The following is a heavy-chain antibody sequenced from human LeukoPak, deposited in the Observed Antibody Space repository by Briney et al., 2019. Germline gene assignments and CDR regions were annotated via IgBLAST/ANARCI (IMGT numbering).Heavy chain of an antibody. CDR3: AKDLGYCSSTSCYRWFDP. Sequence: PGGSLRLSCAASGFTFSSYSMNWVRQAPGKGLEWVAFIRYDGSNKYYADSVKGRFTISRDNSKNTLYLQMNSLRAEDTAVYYCAKDLGYCSSTSCYRWFDPWGQGTLVTGSS. V-gene: IGHV3-30*02. J-gene: IGHJ5*02. D-gene: IGHD2-2*02. CDR1: GFTFSSYS. CDR2: IRYDGSNK.